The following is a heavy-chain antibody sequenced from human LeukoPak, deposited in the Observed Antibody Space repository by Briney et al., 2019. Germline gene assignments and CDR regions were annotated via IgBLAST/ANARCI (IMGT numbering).Heavy chain of an antibody. V-gene: IGHV3-53*01. CDR1: GFSVSIKY. D-gene: IGHD3-10*01. Sequence: AGSLTLYCAASGFSVSIKYMNWVRQAPGKGLEWVSIICSGTDAYYADSVKGRFTISRDASTNTLFLHMNNVRVEDTAVYYCARVGDHYHWYLDLWGRGTLV. CDR2: ICSGTDA. CDR3: ARVGDHYHWYLDL. J-gene: IGHJ2*01.